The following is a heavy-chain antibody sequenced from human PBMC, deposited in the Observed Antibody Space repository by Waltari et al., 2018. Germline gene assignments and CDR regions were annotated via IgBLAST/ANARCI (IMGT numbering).Heavy chain of an antibody. CDR1: GYTFTTYV. J-gene: IGHJ4*02. CDR3: TRARGAGIATRLFDF. D-gene: IGHD6-6*01. V-gene: IGHV1-8*01. CDR2: MNPHTGNT. Sequence: QVQLVQSGAEVEKPAASVRVSCKASGYTFTTYVINWGRQAPGQGPEWMGWMNPHTGNTGFAPQFQGRVIMTKATSINTAYMQLSSLTSADTAVYFCTRARGAGIATRLFDFWGQGTLVTVSS.